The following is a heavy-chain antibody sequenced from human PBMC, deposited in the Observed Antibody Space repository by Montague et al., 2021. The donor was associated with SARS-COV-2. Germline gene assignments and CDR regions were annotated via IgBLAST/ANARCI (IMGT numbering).Heavy chain of an antibody. Sequence: SETLSLTCAVYGGSFSGYYWSWIRQPPGRGLEWIVETNYSGRTNYNPSLKGRVTILVDTSKNQFSLRLSSLTTAETAVYYCARGCCSGSVCYYYYGMDVWGQGTTVTVSS. CDR1: GGSFSGYY. V-gene: IGHV4-34*01. CDR3: ARGCCSGSVCYYYYGMDV. CDR2: TNYSGRT. J-gene: IGHJ6*02. D-gene: IGHD2-15*01.